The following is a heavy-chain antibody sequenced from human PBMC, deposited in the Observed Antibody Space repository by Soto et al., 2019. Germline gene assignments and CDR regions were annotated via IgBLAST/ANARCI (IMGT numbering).Heavy chain of an antibody. V-gene: IGHV3-23*01. CDR2: ISGSGGST. CDR3: AKGTYSTYVPNYYYYYGMDV. D-gene: IGHD1-26*01. Sequence: PGGSLRLSCAASGFTFSSYAMSWVRQAPGKGLEWVSAISGSGGSTYYADSVKGRFTISRDNSKNTLYLQMNSLRAEDTAVYYCAKGTYSTYVPNYYYYYGMDVWRQGTTVTVSS. CDR1: GFTFSSYA. J-gene: IGHJ6*02.